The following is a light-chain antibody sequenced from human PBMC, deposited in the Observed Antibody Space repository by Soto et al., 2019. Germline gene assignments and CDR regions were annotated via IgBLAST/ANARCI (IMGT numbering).Light chain of an antibody. Sequence: EIVMTQSPATLSVSPGERATLSCRASQSVSSNLAWYQQKPGQAPRLLIYGASFRATGIPARFSGSVSGTEFTLTIRSLQSEDFAVYYCQQDNNWPWTLGQGTKVEIK. J-gene: IGKJ1*01. V-gene: IGKV3-15*01. CDR2: GAS. CDR3: QQDNNWPWT. CDR1: QSVSSN.